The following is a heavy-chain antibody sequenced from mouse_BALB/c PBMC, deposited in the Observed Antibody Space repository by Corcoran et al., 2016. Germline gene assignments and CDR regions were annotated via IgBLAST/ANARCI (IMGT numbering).Heavy chain of an antibody. CDR2: INTYTGEP. Sequence: QIQLVQSGPELKKPGETVKISCKASGYTFTNYGMNWVKQAPGKGLKWMGWINTYTGEPTYADDFKGRFAFSLETSASTAYLQINNLKNEDMATYFCAGNGNYWYFDVWGAGTTVTVSS. D-gene: IGHD2-1*01. J-gene: IGHJ1*01. V-gene: IGHV9-1*02. CDR1: GYTFTNYG. CDR3: AGNGNYWYFDV.